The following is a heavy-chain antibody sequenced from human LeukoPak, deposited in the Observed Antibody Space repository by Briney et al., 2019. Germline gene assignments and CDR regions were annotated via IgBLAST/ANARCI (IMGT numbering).Heavy chain of an antibody. D-gene: IGHD3-22*01. J-gene: IGHJ4*02. CDR3: ARDGSAYSYYFDY. Sequence: GGSLGLSCAASGFTFSDSYMSWIRQAPGKGLERLSYISSSGSSIYYADSVKGRFTISRDSAKNSLYLQMNNLRAEDTAVYYCARDGSAYSYYFDYWGQGTLVTVSS. V-gene: IGHV3-11*01. CDR1: GFTFSDSY. CDR2: ISSSGSSI.